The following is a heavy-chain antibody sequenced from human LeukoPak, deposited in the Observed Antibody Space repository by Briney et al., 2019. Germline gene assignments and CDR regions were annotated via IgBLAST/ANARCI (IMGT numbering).Heavy chain of an antibody. V-gene: IGHV3-23*01. D-gene: IGHD1-26*01. Sequence: GGSLRLSCAASGFMFAGYAMSWVRQAPGRGLEWVATIRDSCDSTYLSDSVKGRFTISRDNSRKTLFLQPNSLRAEDTAIYYCAKDSGRGSYTYDCWGQGTLVTVSA. CDR3: AKDSGRGSYTYDC. CDR2: IRDSCDST. J-gene: IGHJ4*02. CDR1: GFMFAGYA.